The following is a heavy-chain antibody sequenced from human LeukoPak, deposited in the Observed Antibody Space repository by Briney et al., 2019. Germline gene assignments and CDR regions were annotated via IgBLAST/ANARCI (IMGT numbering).Heavy chain of an antibody. CDR3: ARRWNYGRNYYIDV. CDR1: GGSFSNYY. D-gene: IGHD1-7*01. CDR2: INDSGRT. V-gene: IGHV4-34*01. Sequence: SETLSLTCAVYGGSFSNYYWSWIRQTPGKGMEWIGEINDSGRTNYNPSLMSRVTVSVDTSKNQFSLRLTSVTATDTAVYYCARRWNYGRNYYIDVWGKGAAVSVSS. J-gene: IGHJ6*03.